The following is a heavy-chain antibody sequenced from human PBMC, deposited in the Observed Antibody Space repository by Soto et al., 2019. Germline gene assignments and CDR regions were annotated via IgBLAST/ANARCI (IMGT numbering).Heavy chain of an antibody. V-gene: IGHV3-53*01. Sequence: EVQLVESGGGLIQPGGSLRLSCAVSGFTVSNNYMSWVRQAPGKGLEGVSVIYSGGYTAYGDSVKGRFTISRDNSKSTLYFQMRTRRPEGPVVYYGAVRAGGGGYWGQGTLVTVSS. D-gene: IGHD3-10*01. J-gene: IGHJ4*02. CDR2: IYSGGYT. CDR1: GFTVSNNY. CDR3: AVRAGGGGY.